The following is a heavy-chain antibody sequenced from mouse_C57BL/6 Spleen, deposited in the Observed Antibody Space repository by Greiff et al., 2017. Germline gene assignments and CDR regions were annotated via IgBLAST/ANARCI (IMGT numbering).Heavy chain of an antibody. CDR3: AKLITPFDY. D-gene: IGHD1-1*01. CDR2: INPSSGYT. J-gene: IGHJ2*01. V-gene: IGHV1-7*01. CDR1: GYTFTSYW. Sequence: QVQLQQSGAELANPGASVKLSCKASGYTFTSYWMHWVKQRPGQGLEWIGYINPSSGYTKYNQKFKDKATLTADKSSSTAYKQLSSLTYEDSAVYYCAKLITPFDYWGQGTTLTVSA.